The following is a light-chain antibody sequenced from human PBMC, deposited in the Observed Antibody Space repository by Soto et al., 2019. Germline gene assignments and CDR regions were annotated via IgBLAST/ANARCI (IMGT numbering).Light chain of an antibody. J-gene: IGKJ1*01. V-gene: IGKV3-20*01. Sequence: EVVLTQSPGTLSLSPGERATLSCRASQSVSSSYLAWYQQKPGQAPRLLIYGASTRATGIPDRFSGSGSGTEFTLTISSLQPDDFATYYCQHYNIYSEAFGQGGKVDI. CDR1: QSVSSSY. CDR2: GAS. CDR3: QHYNIYSEA.